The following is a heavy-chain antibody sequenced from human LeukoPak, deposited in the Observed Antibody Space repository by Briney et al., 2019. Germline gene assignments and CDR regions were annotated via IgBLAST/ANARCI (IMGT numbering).Heavy chain of an antibody. CDR3: ARGPFNVDTAMVTVPFLDY. Sequence: PSETLSLTCAVYGGSFSGYYWSWIRQPPGKGLEWIGEISHSGSTNYNPSLKSRVTISVDTSKNQFSLKLSSVTAADTAVYYCARGPFNVDTAMVTVPFLDYWGQGTLVTVSS. CDR2: ISHSGST. CDR1: GGSFSGYY. D-gene: IGHD5-18*01. J-gene: IGHJ4*02. V-gene: IGHV4-34*01.